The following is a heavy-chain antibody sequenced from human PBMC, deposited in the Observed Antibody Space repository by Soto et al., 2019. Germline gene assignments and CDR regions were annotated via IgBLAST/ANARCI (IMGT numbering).Heavy chain of an antibody. V-gene: IGHV1-46*01. Sequence: ASVKVSCKASGYTFTNYYIHCVLQAPGQGLDWLGIIRPSGGRTEYAQRFQGRVTMTRDTSTSTVYMELTSLTSEDTAVYYCAREPNESYYFDYWGQGTLVTVSS. J-gene: IGHJ4*02. CDR3: AREPNESYYFDY. D-gene: IGHD5-18*01. CDR2: IRPSGGRT. CDR1: GYTFTNYY.